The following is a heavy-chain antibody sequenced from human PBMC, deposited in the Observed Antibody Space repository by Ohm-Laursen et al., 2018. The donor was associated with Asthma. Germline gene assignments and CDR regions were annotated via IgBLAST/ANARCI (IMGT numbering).Heavy chain of an antibody. J-gene: IGHJ4*02. CDR3: ARYSPYDSSDHYYDY. V-gene: IGHV1-2*06. Sequence: SVKVSCKASGYTFTGYYIHWVRQAPGQGLEWLGRINPNSGGTNYPQKFQGRVTMTRDTSISTAYMELSRLTSDDTALYYCARYSPYDSSDHYYDYWGQGAQVTVSS. CDR2: INPNSGGT. CDR1: GYTFTGYY. D-gene: IGHD3-22*01.